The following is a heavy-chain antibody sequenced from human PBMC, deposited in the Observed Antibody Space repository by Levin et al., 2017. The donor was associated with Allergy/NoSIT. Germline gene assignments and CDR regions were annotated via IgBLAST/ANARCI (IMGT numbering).Heavy chain of an antibody. Sequence: SETLSLTCTVSGGSISSSSYYWGWIRQPPGKGLEWIGSIYYSGSTYYNPSLKSRVTISVDTSKNQFSLKLSSVTAADTAVYYCARVWFGELAHYYDYGMDVWGQGTTVTVSS. CDR3: ARVWFGELAHYYDYGMDV. CDR1: GGSISSSSYY. V-gene: IGHV4-39*07. D-gene: IGHD3-10*01. CDR2: IYYSGST. J-gene: IGHJ6*02.